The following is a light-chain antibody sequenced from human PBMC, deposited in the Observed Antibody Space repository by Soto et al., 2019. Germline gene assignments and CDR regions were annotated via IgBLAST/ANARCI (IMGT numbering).Light chain of an antibody. CDR2: DAY. J-gene: IGKJ1*01. CDR3: QQRGNRPPWT. Sequence: ELVLTQSPGTLSLSPGERSTLSGRASQSVSSSYLAWYQQKPGQAPRLIIYDAYNRATGIPARFSGSGSGTDFTLTISSLEPEDFAVYYCQQRGNRPPWTFGQGTKVDIK. V-gene: IGKV3D-20*02. CDR1: QSVSSSY.